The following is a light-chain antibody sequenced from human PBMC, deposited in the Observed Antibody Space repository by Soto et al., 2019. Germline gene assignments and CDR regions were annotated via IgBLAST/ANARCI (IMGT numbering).Light chain of an antibody. J-gene: IGKJ4*01. CDR2: AAS. Sequence: DIQMTQSPSSLSASVGDRVTITCRASQGISSYLAWYQQKPGKVSKLLIYAASTLQSGVPSRFSGSGSGTDFTLTISSLQPEDVATYYCQKYNNAPLTFGGGTKVDIK. CDR3: QKYNNAPLT. V-gene: IGKV1-27*01. CDR1: QGISSY.